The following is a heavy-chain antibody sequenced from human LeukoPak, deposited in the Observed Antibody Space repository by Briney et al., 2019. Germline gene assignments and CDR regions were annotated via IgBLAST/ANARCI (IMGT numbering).Heavy chain of an antibody. CDR3: AKEYDSGGYGANFDC. V-gene: IGHV3-30*18. J-gene: IGHJ4*02. D-gene: IGHD3-10*01. CDR1: GFTFSSYT. CDR2: VSSDGGTK. Sequence: GGSLRLACAASGFTFSSYTMSWVRQAPGKGLEWVAVVSSDGGTKYYADSVKGRFTISRDNSKNTMYLQMNSLRAEDTAVYYCAKEYDSGGYGANFDCWGQGTLVTVSS.